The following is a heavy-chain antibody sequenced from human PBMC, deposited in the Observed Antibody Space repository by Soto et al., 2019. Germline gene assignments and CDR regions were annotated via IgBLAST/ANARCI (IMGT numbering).Heavy chain of an antibody. CDR1: GFTFSSYG. CDR3: ARGRNSIAAAGTYYYYGMDV. V-gene: IGHV3-33*01. CDR2: IWYDGSNK. D-gene: IGHD6-13*01. Sequence: GGSLRLSCAASGFTFSSYGMHWVRQAPGKGLEWVAVIWYDGSNKYYADSVKGRFTISRDNSKNTLYLQMNSLRAEDTAVYYCARGRNSIAAAGTYYYYGMDVWGQGTTVTVSS. J-gene: IGHJ6*02.